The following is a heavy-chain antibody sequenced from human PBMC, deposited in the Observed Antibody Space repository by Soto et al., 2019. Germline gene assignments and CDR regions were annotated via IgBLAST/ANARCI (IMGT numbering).Heavy chain of an antibody. CDR1: GFTFSNYA. J-gene: IGHJ5*02. V-gene: IGHV3-23*01. CDR3: AKTNSNTNYFDP. Sequence: GGSLRLSCAASGFTFSNYAMSWVRQAPGKGLEWVSLISNTGDHTYYADSVKGHITISRDNSKNTLYLQMNSLRAEDTAVYYCAKTNSNTNYFDPWGQGTLVTVSS. CDR2: ISNTGDHT. D-gene: IGHD1-1*01.